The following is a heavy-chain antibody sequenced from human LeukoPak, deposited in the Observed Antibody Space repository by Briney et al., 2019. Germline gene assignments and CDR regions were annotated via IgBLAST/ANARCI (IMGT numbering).Heavy chain of an antibody. CDR3: VRDIAPIGSWWFDP. Sequence: ASVKVSCKASGYTFTEYYMHWLRQAPGLVFEWMGSINPNSGDTYYSPEFQGRVTLTRDTSIKTAYMEMNSLTSDDTAVYYCVRDIAPIGSWWFDPWGQGTLIIVSS. CDR1: GYTFTEYY. CDR2: INPNSGDT. V-gene: IGHV1-2*02. D-gene: IGHD2-15*01. J-gene: IGHJ5*02.